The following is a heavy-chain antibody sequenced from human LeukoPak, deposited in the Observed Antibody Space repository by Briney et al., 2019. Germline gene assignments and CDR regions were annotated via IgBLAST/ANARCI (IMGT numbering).Heavy chain of an antibody. D-gene: IGHD3-16*01. CDR3: ARSRYDHIWGIDY. Sequence: PGGSLRLSCAASGFTFSNYWMHWVRHAPGKGLVWVSRLNSDGSSTNYADSVKGRFTISRDNANNTLYLQMNSLRDEDTAVFYCARSRYDHIWGIDYWGQGTLVTISS. V-gene: IGHV3-74*01. J-gene: IGHJ4*02. CDR1: GFTFSNYW. CDR2: LNSDGSST.